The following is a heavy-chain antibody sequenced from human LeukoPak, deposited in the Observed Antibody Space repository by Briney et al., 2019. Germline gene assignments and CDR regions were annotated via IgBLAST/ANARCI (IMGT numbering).Heavy chain of an antibody. CDR2: IYHSGST. J-gene: IGHJ4*02. D-gene: IGHD2-15*01. V-gene: IGHV4-38-2*02. Sequence: SETLSLPCTVSGYSISTGYYWGWIRQPPGKGLEWIGTIYHSGSTYYNPSLKSRVTTSVDTSKNQFSLKLSSVTAADTAVYYCARRAEGYCSGGSCYGYYFDYWGQGTLVTVSS. CDR3: ARRAEGYCSGGSCYGYYFDY. CDR1: GYSISTGYY.